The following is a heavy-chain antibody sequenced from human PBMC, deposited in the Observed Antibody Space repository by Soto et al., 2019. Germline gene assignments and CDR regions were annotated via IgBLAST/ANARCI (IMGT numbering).Heavy chain of an antibody. V-gene: IGHV1-18*01. CDR3: ARVEMATLLWYYFDY. Sequence: ASVKVSCKASGYTFTSYGISWVRQAPGQGLEWMGWISAYNGNTNYAQKLQGRVTMTTDTSTSTAHMELRSLRSDDTAVYYCARVEMATLLWYYFDYWGQGTLVTVSS. J-gene: IGHJ4*02. CDR2: ISAYNGNT. CDR1: GYTFTSYG. D-gene: IGHD5-12*01.